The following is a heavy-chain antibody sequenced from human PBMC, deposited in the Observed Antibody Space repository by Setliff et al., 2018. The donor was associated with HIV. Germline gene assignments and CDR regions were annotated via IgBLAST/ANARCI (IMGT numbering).Heavy chain of an antibody. V-gene: IGHV4-61*09. CDR3: ARWVYNSAWSLDY. CDR1: GGSVNSGNYH. Sequence: SETLSLTCSVSGGSVNSGNYHWAWIRQPAGKGLEWIGHIYTSGSPHYKSSLTSRLTISLDTTRNQFSLKLTSVTAADSATYYCARWVYNSAWSLDYWGQGTLVTVSS. J-gene: IGHJ4*02. D-gene: IGHD6-19*01. CDR2: IYTSGSP.